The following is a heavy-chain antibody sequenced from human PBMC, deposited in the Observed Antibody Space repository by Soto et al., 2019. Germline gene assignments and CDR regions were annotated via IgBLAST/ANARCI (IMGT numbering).Heavy chain of an antibody. CDR2: IYYSGST. V-gene: IGHV4-59*01. CDR1: GGSISSYY. Sequence: QVQLQESGPGLVKPSETLSLACTVSGGSISSYYWSRIRQPPGKGLVWIGYIYYSGSTNYNPSLKSRVTISVDTSKNQFSLKLSSVTAADTAVYYCAIGVVRGVTYYYYYMDVWGKGTTVTVSS. J-gene: IGHJ6*03. CDR3: AIGVVRGVTYYYYYMDV. D-gene: IGHD3-10*01.